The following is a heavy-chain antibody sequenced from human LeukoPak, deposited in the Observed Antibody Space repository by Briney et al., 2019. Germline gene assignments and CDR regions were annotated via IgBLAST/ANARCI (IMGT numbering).Heavy chain of an antibody. D-gene: IGHD3/OR15-3a*01. CDR1: GGSISSYY. CDR2: IYYSGST. V-gene: IGHV4-59*01. J-gene: IGHJ4*02. CDR3: ARDSWTAPSGI. Sequence: SETLSLTCTVSGGSISSYYWSWIRQPPGKGLEWIGYIYYSGSTNYNPPLKSRVTISVDTSKNQFSLKLSSVTAADTAVYYCARDSWTAPSGIWGQGTLVTVSS.